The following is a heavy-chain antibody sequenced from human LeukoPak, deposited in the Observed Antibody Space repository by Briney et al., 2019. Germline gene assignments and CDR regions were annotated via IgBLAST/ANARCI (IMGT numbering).Heavy chain of an antibody. V-gene: IGHV3-7*01. CDR1: GFTFSSYW. CDR3: ARDPIYCTDGTCYVTDS. J-gene: IGHJ4*02. D-gene: IGHD2-15*01. Sequence: GGSLRLSCAAAGFTFSSYWMSWVRQAPQKGLEWVASIKEDGSETYYVDSVKGRFTISRDNAKNSLYLQMSSLRAEDTAVYFCARDPIYCTDGTCYVTDSWGQGTLVTVSS. CDR2: IKEDGSET.